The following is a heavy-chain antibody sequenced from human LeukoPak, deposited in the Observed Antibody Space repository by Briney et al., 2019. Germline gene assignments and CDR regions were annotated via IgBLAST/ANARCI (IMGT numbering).Heavy chain of an antibody. CDR3: ARDVGFIVGATPGAFDI. D-gene: IGHD1-26*01. J-gene: IGHJ3*02. CDR1: GFTVSSNY. CDR2: IYSGGNA. Sequence: GGSLRLSCAASGFTVSSNYMTWVRQAPGKGLEWVSVIYSGGNAYYADSVKGRFTISRDNTKNTLYLQMNSLRADDTAVYYCARDVGFIVGATPGAFDIWGQGTMVTVSS. V-gene: IGHV3-66*01.